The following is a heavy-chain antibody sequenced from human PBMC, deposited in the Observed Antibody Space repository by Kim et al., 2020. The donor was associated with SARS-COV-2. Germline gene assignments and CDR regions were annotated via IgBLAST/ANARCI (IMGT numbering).Heavy chain of an antibody. Sequence: IGYADSVKGRFTISRDNAKNSLYLKMNSLRAEDTALYYCATLTTVTPVDVWGKGTTVTVSS. D-gene: IGHD4-4*01. CDR3: ATLTTVTPVDV. V-gene: IGHV3-9*01. J-gene: IGHJ6*04. CDR2: I.